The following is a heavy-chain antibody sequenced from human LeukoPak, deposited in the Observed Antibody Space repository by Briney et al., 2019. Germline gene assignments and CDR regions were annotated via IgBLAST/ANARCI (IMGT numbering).Heavy chain of an antibody. Sequence: PGGSLRLSCAASGFTFSTYTMNWVRQAPGKGLEWVSSISSRSTYIYNADSVKGRFTISRDNAKNSLYLQMNSLRAEDTAVYYCARALTGSSDHWGQGTLVTVSS. CDR1: GFTFSTYT. V-gene: IGHV3-21*01. J-gene: IGHJ4*02. D-gene: IGHD6-6*01. CDR3: ARALTGSSDH. CDR2: ISSRSTYI.